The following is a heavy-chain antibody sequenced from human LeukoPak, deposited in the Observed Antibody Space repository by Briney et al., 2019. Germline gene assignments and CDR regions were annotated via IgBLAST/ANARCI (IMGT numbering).Heavy chain of an antibody. D-gene: IGHD6-6*01. CDR1: GFTFSTYW. J-gene: IGHJ4*02. V-gene: IGHV3-74*01. Sequence: PGGSLRLSCAASGFTFSTYWMHWVRQAPGKGLVWVSRINSDGSSTSYADSVKGRFTISRDNAKNTLYLQMNSLRAEDTAVYYCAKGESSSSYHPNLDYWGQGTLVTVSS. CDR2: INSDGSST. CDR3: AKGESSSSYHPNLDY.